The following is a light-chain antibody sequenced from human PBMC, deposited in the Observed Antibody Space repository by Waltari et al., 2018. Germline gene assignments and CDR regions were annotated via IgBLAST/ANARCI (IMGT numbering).Light chain of an antibody. Sequence: QTVVTQEPSFSVSPGGTVTLTCGLSSGSVSTSSSPSWYQQTPGQAPRTLIYSTNTRSSGVPDRFSGSILGNKAALTITGAQADDECDYYCVVYMGSGHWVFGGGTKLTVL. CDR3: VVYMGSGHWV. CDR1: SGSVSTSSS. J-gene: IGLJ3*02. CDR2: STN. V-gene: IGLV8-61*01.